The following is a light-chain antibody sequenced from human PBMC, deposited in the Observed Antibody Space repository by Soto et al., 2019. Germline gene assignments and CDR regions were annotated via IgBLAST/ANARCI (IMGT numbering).Light chain of an antibody. Sequence: EIVLTQSPGTLSLSPGERATLSCRASQSVSSSYLAWYQQKPGQAPRILIYGASSRATGIPDRFSGSGSGTDFTLTISRLEPEDFAVYYCQQYGSSPRTFGQGTLLEIK. V-gene: IGKV3-20*01. J-gene: IGKJ5*01. CDR3: QQYGSSPRT. CDR2: GAS. CDR1: QSVSSSY.